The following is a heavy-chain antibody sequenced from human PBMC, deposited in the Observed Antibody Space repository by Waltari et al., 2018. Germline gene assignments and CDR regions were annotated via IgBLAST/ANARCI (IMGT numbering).Heavy chain of an antibody. Sequence: QVQLKQWGAGLLKISETLSLTCEVSGGSFTTNYWSWIRQSPGKGLEWIGEIKHTGSNNYNPSLQNRLTISVDRSKCLFSLEGTCITAADAAIYYCARVKSGFDSWGQGTVVTVSS. CDR1: GGSFTTNY. CDR3: ARVKSGFDS. J-gene: IGHJ4*02. CDR2: IKHTGSN. V-gene: IGHV4-34*01.